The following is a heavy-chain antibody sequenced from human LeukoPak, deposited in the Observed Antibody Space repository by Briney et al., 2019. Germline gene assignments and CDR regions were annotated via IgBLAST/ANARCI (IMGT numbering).Heavy chain of an antibody. CDR3: ARDLAVGASTFDY. Sequence: GGSLRLSCAASGFTFSSYSMNWVRQAPGKGLEWVSYISSSSSTIYYADSVKDRFTISRDNAKNSLYLQMNSLRAEDTAVYYCARDLAVGASTFDYWGQGTLVTVSS. D-gene: IGHD1-26*01. CDR1: GFTFSSYS. V-gene: IGHV3-48*04. CDR2: ISSSSSTI. J-gene: IGHJ4*02.